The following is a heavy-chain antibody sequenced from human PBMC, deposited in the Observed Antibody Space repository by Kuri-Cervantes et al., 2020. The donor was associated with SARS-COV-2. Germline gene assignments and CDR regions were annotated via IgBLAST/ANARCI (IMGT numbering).Heavy chain of an antibody. CDR2: INPNSGGT. J-gene: IGHJ6*03. CDR3: ARGPITMVRGVSPDNYYYYYMDV. V-gene: IGHV1-2*02. CDR1: GYTFTGYY. D-gene: IGHD3-10*01. Sequence: ASVKVSCKASGYTFTGYYMHWVRQAPGQGLEWMGWINPNSGGTNYAQKFQGRVTMTRDTSISTAYMELSRLRSDDTAVYYCARGPITMVRGVSPDNYYYYYMDVWGKGTTVTVSS.